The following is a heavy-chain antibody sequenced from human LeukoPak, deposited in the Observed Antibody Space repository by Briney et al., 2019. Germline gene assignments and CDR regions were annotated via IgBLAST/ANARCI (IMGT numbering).Heavy chain of an antibody. CDR1: GFTFSSYD. J-gene: IGHJ6*02. Sequence: GGSLRLSCAASGFTFSSYDMHWVRQATGKGLEWVSAIGTAGDTYYPGSVKGRFTISRENAKNSLYLQMNSLRAEDTAVYYCARKPTGGIDYYYYGMDVWGQGTTATVSS. V-gene: IGHV3-13*01. CDR2: IGTAGDT. D-gene: IGHD2-15*01. CDR3: ARKPTGGIDYYYYGMDV.